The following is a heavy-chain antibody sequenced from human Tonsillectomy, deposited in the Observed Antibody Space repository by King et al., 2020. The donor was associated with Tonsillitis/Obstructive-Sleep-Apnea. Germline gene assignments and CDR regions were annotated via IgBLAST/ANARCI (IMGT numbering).Heavy chain of an antibody. CDR2: ISGSNGGR. CDR1: GFTFSTYA. Sequence: DVQLVESGGGLVQPGGSLRLSCVASGFTFSTYAMTWVRQAPGKGPEGFSGISGSNGGRYYPDAVKGRFTIPGDNSKNRLYLQMNSLRADDTALYYCAKDFAAVTGDPGSWGQGTLVTVSS. CDR3: AKDFAAVTGDPGS. V-gene: IGHV3-23*04. J-gene: IGHJ5*02. D-gene: IGHD6-19*01.